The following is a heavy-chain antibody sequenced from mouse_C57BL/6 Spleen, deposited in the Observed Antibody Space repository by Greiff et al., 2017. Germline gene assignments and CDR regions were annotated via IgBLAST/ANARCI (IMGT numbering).Heavy chain of an antibody. J-gene: IGHJ3*01. D-gene: IGHD1-1*01. CDR1: GFSFTSYG. CDR2: IWGDGST. V-gene: IGHV2-3*01. CDR3: AKPYGSSSWFAY. Sequence: VKLKESGPGLVAPSQSLSITCTVSGFSFTSYGVRWVRQPPGKGLEWLGVIWGDGSTNYHSALISSMTISKDNSKSQVFLKLNSLQTEDTATYYGAKPYGSSSWFAYWGQGTLVTVSA.